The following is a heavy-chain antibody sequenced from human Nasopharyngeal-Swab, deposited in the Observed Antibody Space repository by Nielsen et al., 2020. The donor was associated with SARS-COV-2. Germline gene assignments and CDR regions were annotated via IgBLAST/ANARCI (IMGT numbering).Heavy chain of an antibody. V-gene: IGHV4-34*01. CDR2: INHSGST. CDR3: ARRSSGYSRGLDY. J-gene: IGHJ4*02. Sequence: WRRQRPGKGLEWIGEINHSGSTNYNPSLKSRVTISVDTSKNQFSLKLSSVTAADTAVYYCARRSSGYSRGLDYWGQGTLVTVSS. D-gene: IGHD6-19*01.